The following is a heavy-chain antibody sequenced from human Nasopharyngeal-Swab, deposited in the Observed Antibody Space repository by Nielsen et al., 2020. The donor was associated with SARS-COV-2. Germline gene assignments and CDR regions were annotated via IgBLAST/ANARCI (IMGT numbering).Heavy chain of an antibody. CDR3: ARGSGYSGSYEDY. Sequence: GESLKISCTASGFTFRDHAMSWVRQAPGKGLEWIGFIRSQPYGGTTEYAASVKGRFTISRDDSKSIAYLQMNSLKTDDTAVYYCARGSGYSGSYEDYWGQGTLVTVSS. D-gene: IGHD1-26*01. J-gene: IGHJ4*01. V-gene: IGHV3-49*04. CDR2: IRSQPYGGTT. CDR1: GFTFRDHA.